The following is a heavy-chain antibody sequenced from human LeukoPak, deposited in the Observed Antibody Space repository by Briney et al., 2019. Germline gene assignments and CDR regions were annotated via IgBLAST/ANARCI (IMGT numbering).Heavy chain of an antibody. D-gene: IGHD2-15*01. Sequence: ASVKVSCKASGYGFTTNYIHWVRQAPGQGLDWMGTINPSVGSTTYGQRFQGRVTMTRDTSTTTVYMDLSSLTSEDTAIYYCAKGYCTGASCYVLDSWGQGTLVTVSS. V-gene: IGHV1-46*01. CDR2: INPSVGST. CDR1: GYGFTTNY. J-gene: IGHJ4*02. CDR3: AKGYCTGASCYVLDS.